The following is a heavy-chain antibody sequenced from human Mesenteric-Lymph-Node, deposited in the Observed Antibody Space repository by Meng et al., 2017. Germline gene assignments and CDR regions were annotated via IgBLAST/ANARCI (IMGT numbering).Heavy chain of an antibody. CDR2: IDPNSGAT. V-gene: IGHV1-2*06. D-gene: IGHD6-13*01. Sequence: QVHRGQSGAEVKKPGAPVKVSCTPSGYTFTAYYIHWVRQAPGQGLDWMGRIDPNSGATEYAQKFQGRVTVTGDTSISTAYMELSRLRSDDTAIYYCVRDEDISAAGKLFGDYWGQGTLVTVSS. J-gene: IGHJ4*02. CDR3: VRDEDISAAGKLFGDY. CDR1: GYTFTAYY.